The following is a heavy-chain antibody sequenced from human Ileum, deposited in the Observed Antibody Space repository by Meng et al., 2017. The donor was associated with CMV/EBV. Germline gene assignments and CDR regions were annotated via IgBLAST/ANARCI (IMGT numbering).Heavy chain of an antibody. V-gene: IGHV4-38-2*02. D-gene: IGHD6-6*01. CDR3: ARTLLVVVEYSSSSGWFDP. CDR2: IYHSGST. Sequence: GSLRLSCTVSGYSISSGYYWGWIRQPPGKGREWIGSIYHSGSTYYNPSLKSRVTISVDTSKNQFSLKLSSVTAADTAVYYCARTLLVVVEYSSSSGWFDPWGQGTLVTVSS. J-gene: IGHJ5*02. CDR1: GYSISSGYY.